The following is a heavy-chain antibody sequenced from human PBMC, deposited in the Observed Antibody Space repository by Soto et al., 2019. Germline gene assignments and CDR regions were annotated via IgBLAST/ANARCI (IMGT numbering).Heavy chain of an antibody. V-gene: IGHV3-53*01. CDR1: GLTVSSNY. D-gene: IGHD5-12*01. J-gene: IGHJ4*02. CDR2: IYSGGST. Sequence: GGSLRLSCAASGLTVSSNYMTWVRQAPGEGLEWVSVIYSGGSTYYADSVKGRFTISRDNSKNTLHLQMNSPRAEDTAVYYCARGFNRLDYWGRGTLVTVSS. CDR3: ARGFNRLDY.